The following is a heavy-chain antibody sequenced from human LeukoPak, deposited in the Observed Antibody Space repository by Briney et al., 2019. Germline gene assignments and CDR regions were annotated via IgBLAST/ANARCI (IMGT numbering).Heavy chain of an antibody. D-gene: IGHD2-2*01. V-gene: IGHV3-30*03. Sequence: GGSLRLSCAASGFSFSSFGMHWVRQAPGKGLEWVAIISYNGNNKYYADSVKGRFTISRDNSKNTLYLQMNSLRAEDTAVYYCARDGGYCSSTSCYDRNWFDPWGQGTLVTVSS. J-gene: IGHJ5*02. CDR1: GFSFSSFG. CDR3: ARDGGYCSSTSCYDRNWFDP. CDR2: ISYNGNNK.